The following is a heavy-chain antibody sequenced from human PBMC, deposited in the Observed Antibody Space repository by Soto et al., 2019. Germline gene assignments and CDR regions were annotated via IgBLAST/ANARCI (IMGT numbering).Heavy chain of an antibody. CDR3: AGVGDNNWFDP. CDR1: WVSFSSNMAV. J-gene: IGHJ5*02. CDR2: TYYRSQWYN. V-gene: IGHV6-1*01. Sequence: SQPLSLTCVISWVSFSSNMAVCNCFRQPPARGLEWLGRTYYRSQWYNDYAVSVQSRITINPDTSKNQFSLQLTSVTPEDTAVYYRAGVGDNNWFDPWGQGTLVTVSS.